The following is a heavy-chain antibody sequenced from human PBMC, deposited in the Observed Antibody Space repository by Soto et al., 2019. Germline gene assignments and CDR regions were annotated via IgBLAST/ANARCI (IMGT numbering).Heavy chain of an antibody. V-gene: IGHV1-8*01. J-gene: IGHJ6*02. Sequence: QVQLVQSGAEVKKPGASVKVSCKASGYTFTSYDINWVRQATGQGLEWMGWMNPNSGNTGYAQKFQGRVTMTRITSISKAYMELSSLRSEDTAVYYCARGPYGDYEYYYGMDVWGQGTTVTVSS. CDR2: MNPNSGNT. D-gene: IGHD4-17*01. CDR3: ARGPYGDYEYYYGMDV. CDR1: GYTFTSYD.